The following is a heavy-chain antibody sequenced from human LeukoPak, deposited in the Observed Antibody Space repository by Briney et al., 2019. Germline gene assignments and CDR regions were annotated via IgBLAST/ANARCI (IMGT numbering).Heavy chain of an antibody. CDR2: INPNSGDT. V-gene: IGHV1-2*02. J-gene: IGHJ4*02. CDR1: GYTFTGYY. CDR3: ARGFGELSIDYFDY. D-gene: IGHD3-10*01. Sequence: ASVKVSCKASGYTFTGYYMHWVRQAPGQGLEWMGWINPNSGDTKYAQKFQGRVTMTRDTSISTAYMELSRLRSGDTAVYYCARGFGELSIDYFDYWGQGTLVTVSS.